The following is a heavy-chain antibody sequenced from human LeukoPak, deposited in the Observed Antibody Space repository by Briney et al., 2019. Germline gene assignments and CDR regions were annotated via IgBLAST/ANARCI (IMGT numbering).Heavy chain of an antibody. D-gene: IGHD6-19*01. V-gene: IGHV3-66*02. CDR2: IYSGGST. Sequence: PGGSLRLSCAASGFTVSANYMSWVRQAPGKGLECVSVIYSGGSTYYADSVNGRFTIFRDSSKNTLYLQMNSLRAEDTAVYCCARDNGYNSGSLGSWGQGTLVTVSS. J-gene: IGHJ5*02. CDR1: GFTVSANY. CDR3: ARDNGYNSGSLGS.